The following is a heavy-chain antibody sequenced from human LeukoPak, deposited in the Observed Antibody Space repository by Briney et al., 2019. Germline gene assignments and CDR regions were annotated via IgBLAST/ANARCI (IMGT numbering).Heavy chain of an antibody. V-gene: IGHV3-64*01. CDR2: ISSNGGST. CDR1: GFTFSSYA. CDR3: ARGYCSSTRCYYFDY. Sequence: GGSLRLSCAASGFTFSSYAMHWVRQAPGKGLEYVSAISSNGGSTYYANSVKGRFTISRDNAKNTLYLQMGSLRAEDMAVYYCARGYCSSTRCYYFDYWGQGTLVTVSS. J-gene: IGHJ4*02. D-gene: IGHD2-2*01.